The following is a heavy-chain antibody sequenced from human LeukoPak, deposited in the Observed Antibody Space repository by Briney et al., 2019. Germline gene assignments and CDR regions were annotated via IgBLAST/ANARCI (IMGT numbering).Heavy chain of an antibody. D-gene: IGHD3-22*01. Sequence: GGSLRISCAASGITFRTYGMDWVRQAPGKGLEWVSCISSSGDTTYYADSVKGRFTIARDNSKNTMYVQMNSLRVEDTDVYYCVCAPQHYSDGNCWGQGTLVTVSS. V-gene: IGHV3-23*01. J-gene: IGHJ4*02. CDR1: GITFRTYG. CDR2: ISSSGDTT. CDR3: VCAPQHYSDGNC.